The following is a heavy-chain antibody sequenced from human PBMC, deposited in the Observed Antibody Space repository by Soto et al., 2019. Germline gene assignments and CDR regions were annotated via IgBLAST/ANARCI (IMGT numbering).Heavy chain of an antibody. V-gene: IGHV3-33*01. D-gene: IGHD4-17*01. CDR3: ARDRYGANSPFDY. J-gene: IGHJ4*02. CDR2: IWYDGNKK. Sequence: QVQLVESGGGVVQPGRSLRLSCAPSGFTFSNYGMHWVRQAPGKGLEWVAVIWYDGNKKYYADSVKGRFTVSRDNSKKTLYLQMNSLRAEDTAVYYCARDRYGANSPFDYWGQGTLVTVSS. CDR1: GFTFSNYG.